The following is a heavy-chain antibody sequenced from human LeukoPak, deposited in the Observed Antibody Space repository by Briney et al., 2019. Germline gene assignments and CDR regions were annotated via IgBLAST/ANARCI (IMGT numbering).Heavy chain of an antibody. Sequence: PSETLSLTCTVSGGSISSGDYYWGWTRQPPGKGLEWIGYVYYSGSTYYNPSLKSRVTISVDTSKNQFSLKLSSVTAADTAVYYCARENHYDFWTSYGMDVWGQGTTVTVSS. CDR1: GGSISSGDYY. CDR2: VYYSGST. V-gene: IGHV4-30-4*01. J-gene: IGHJ6*02. CDR3: ARENHYDFWTSYGMDV. D-gene: IGHD3-3*01.